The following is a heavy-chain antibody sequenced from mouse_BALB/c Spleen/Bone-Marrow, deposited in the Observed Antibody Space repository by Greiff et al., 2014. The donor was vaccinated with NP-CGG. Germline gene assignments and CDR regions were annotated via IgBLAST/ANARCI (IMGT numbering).Heavy chain of an antibody. J-gene: IGHJ3*01. Sequence: VQLQQPGAELVKPGASVKLSCTASGFYIKDTYMHWVKQRPEQGLEWIGRIDPANGNTKYDPKFQGKATITADTSSNTAYLQLSSLTSGDTAVYYCARWLPLAYWGQGTLVTVSA. CDR3: ARWLPLAY. CDR2: IDPANGNT. CDR1: GFYIKDTY. D-gene: IGHD2-2*01. V-gene: IGHV14-3*02.